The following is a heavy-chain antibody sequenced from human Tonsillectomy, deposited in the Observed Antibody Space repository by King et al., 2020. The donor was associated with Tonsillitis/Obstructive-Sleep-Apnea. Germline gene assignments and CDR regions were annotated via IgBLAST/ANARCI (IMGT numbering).Heavy chain of an antibody. CDR2: MSGSGGST. CDR1: GFTFSSYA. D-gene: IGHD2-2*01. J-gene: IGHJ5*02. V-gene: IGHV3-23*04. Sequence: VQLVESGGGLVQPGGSLRLSCAASGFTFSSYAMSWVRQAPGMGLEWVSVMSGSGGSTYYSDSVKGRFTISRDNSENTLYLQMNSLRAEDTAVYYCTKVVPATMSFDPWGQGALVTVSS. CDR3: TKVVPATMSFDP.